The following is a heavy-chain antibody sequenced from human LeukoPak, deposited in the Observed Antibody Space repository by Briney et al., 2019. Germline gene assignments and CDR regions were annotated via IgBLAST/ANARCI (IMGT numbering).Heavy chain of an antibody. D-gene: IGHD6-6*01. CDR2: ISHDGSNK. Sequence: GRSLRLSCAASGFTFSSYAMHWVRQAPGKGLEWVAVISHDGSNKYYADSVKGRFTISRDNSKNTLYLQMNSLRAEDTAVYYCARDIRQLVPLWYFDYWGQGTLVTVSS. J-gene: IGHJ4*02. V-gene: IGHV3-30-3*01. CDR1: GFTFSSYA. CDR3: ARDIRQLVPLWYFDY.